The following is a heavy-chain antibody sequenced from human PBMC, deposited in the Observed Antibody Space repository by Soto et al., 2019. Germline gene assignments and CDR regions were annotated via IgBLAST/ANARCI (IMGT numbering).Heavy chain of an antibody. V-gene: IGHV1-18*01. CDR3: ARVGYYDSSGYYHTFDY. D-gene: IGHD3-22*01. Sequence: GXSVKVSCKASGYTFTSYGISWVRQAPGQGLEWMGWISAYNGNTNYAQKLQGRVTMTTDTSTSTAYMELRSLRSDDTAVYYCARVGYYDSSGYYHTFDYWGQGTLVTVSS. J-gene: IGHJ4*02. CDR2: ISAYNGNT. CDR1: GYTFTSYG.